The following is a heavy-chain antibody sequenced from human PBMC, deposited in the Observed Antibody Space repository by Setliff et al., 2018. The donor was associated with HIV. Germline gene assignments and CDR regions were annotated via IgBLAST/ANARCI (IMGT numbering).Heavy chain of an antibody. J-gene: IGHJ5*02. CDR1: GGSTSSDSYY. D-gene: IGHD3-10*01. CDR2: IHISGVS. Sequence: SETLSLTCIVSGGSTSSDSYYWSWIRQPAGQGLEYIGRIHISGVSNYNPALASRLTISVDTSKNQFSLKLTSVTAADTAVYYCARNHYYGSGKNRWFDPWGQGMLVTVSS. CDR3: ARNHYYGSGKNRWFDP. V-gene: IGHV4-61*02.